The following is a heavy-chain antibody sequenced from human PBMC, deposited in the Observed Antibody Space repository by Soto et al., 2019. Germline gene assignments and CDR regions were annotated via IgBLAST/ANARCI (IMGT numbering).Heavy chain of an antibody. J-gene: IGHJ6*02. Sequence: SVKVSCKASGGTFSSYAISWVRQAPGQGLEWMGGIIPIFGTANYAQKFQGRVTITADKSTSTAYMELSSLRSEDTAVYYCARDLTDIVVVPADYYYYYGMGVCGQRTTVTVSS. V-gene: IGHV1-69*06. D-gene: IGHD2-2*01. CDR1: GGTFSSYA. CDR3: ARDLTDIVVVPADYYYYYGMGV. CDR2: IIPIFGTA.